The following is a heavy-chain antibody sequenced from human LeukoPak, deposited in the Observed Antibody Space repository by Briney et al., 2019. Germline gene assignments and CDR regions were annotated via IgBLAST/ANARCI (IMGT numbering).Heavy chain of an antibody. D-gene: IGHD5-18*01. Sequence: PGGSLRLSCAASGYTFTSSAISWVRQAPGKGLEWVSGISGSGGSTFYADSVKGRFTISRDNSKNTLYLQMNSLRAEDTAVYYCAELVHTPIAPCFDYWGQGTLVTVAS. J-gene: IGHJ4*02. CDR2: ISGSGGST. CDR3: AELVHTPIAPCFDY. CDR1: GYTFTSSA. V-gene: IGHV3-23*01.